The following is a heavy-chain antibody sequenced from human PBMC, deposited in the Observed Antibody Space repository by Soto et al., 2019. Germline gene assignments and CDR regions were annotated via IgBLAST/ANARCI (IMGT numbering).Heavy chain of an antibody. D-gene: IGHD6-19*01. CDR1: GYTFTSYD. Sequence: ASVKVSCKASGYTFTSYDINCVRLATGQGLEWMGWMNPNSGNTGYAQKFQGRVTMTRNTSISTAYMELSSLRSEDTAVYYCARGGDSSGSFAYWXQGTLVTVSS. J-gene: IGHJ4*02. V-gene: IGHV1-8*01. CDR2: MNPNSGNT. CDR3: ARGGDSSGSFAY.